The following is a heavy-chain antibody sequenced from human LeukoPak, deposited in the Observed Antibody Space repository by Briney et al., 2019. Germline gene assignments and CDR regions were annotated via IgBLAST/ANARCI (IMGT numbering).Heavy chain of an antibody. CDR1: GFTFSSYA. J-gene: IGHJ4*02. Sequence: GGSLRLSCAASGFTFSSYAMNWVRQAPGKGLEWVAVISYDGSNKNYTDSVKGRFTISRDNSKNTLYLQMNRLRAEDTAVYYCAREAPRRPTRSSASFDYWGQGTLVTVSS. CDR2: ISYDGSNK. CDR3: AREAPRRPTRSSASFDY. D-gene: IGHD1-14*01. V-gene: IGHV3-30-3*01.